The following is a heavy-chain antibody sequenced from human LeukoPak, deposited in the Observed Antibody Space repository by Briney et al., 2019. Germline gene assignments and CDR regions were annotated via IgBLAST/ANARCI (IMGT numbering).Heavy chain of an antibody. CDR1: GFTFSIYE. CDR3: ARGLRFDY. J-gene: IGHJ4*02. CDR2: IGTSDDTV. V-gene: IGHV3-48*03. Sequence: GGSLRLSCAASGFTFSIYEMNWVRLAPGKGLEWLSYIGTSDDTVYYADSVKGRFTISRDNSKNSVFLQMKSLRGEDTARYYCARGLRFDYWGQGALVTVSS.